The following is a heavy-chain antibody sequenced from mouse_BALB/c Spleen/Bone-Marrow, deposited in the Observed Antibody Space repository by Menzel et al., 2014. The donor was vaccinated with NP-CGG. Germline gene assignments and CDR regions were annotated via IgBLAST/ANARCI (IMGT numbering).Heavy chain of an antibody. V-gene: IGHV1S135*01. D-gene: IGHD3-1*01. CDR1: GYAFTSYD. CDR2: IDPYNGGT. J-gene: IGHJ2*01. Sequence: QLQESGPELVKPGASVKVSCKASGYAFTSYDMYWVKQSRGKSLEWIGYIDPYNGGTYYNQKFKGKATLTVDKSSSTAYIHLNSLTSEDSAVYYCARNLGYGYFDYWAQGTTLTDSS. CDR3: ARNLGYGYFDY.